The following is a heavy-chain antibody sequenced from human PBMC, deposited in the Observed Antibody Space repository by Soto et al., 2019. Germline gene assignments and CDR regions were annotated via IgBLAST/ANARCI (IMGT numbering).Heavy chain of an antibody. CDR1: GYTFTGYY. CDR2: INPNSGGT. D-gene: IGHD1-26*01. Sequence: QVQLVQSGAEVKKPGASVKVSCKASGYTFTGYYMHWVRQAPGQGLEWMGWINPNSGGTNYAQKFQGRVTMTRDTSISTAYMELSRLRSDDTAVYYCARGRYSGRYSSHAFDIWGQGTMVTVSS. J-gene: IGHJ3*02. CDR3: ARGRYSGRYSSHAFDI. V-gene: IGHV1-2*02.